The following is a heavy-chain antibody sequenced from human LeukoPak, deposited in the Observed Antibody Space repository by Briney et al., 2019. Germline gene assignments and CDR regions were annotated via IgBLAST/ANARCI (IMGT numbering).Heavy chain of an antibody. J-gene: IGHJ6*03. CDR3: ARTPSRPYYYYYMDV. CDR1: GDSVSSGLYY. Sequence: PSETLSLTCTVSGDSVSSGLYYWRWIRQTPGKELEWIGWIYYSGSTNYNPSLKSRVTMSVDKSKDRFSLKLSSVTAADTAVYYCARTPSRPYYYYYMDVWSKGTTVTVSS. V-gene: IGHV4-61*03. CDR2: IYYSGST.